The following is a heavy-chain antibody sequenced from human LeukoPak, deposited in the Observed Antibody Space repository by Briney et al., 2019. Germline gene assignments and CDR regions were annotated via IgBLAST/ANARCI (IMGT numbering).Heavy chain of an antibody. Sequence: PGGSLRLSCAASGFTFSSYWMHWVRQAPGKGLVWVSRINSDGTSTSYADSVKGRFTITRDNAKSTLYLQMNSLRVEDTAVYYCARFPAGGDSYWGQGTLVTVSS. V-gene: IGHV3-74*01. J-gene: IGHJ4*02. D-gene: IGHD3-16*01. CDR3: ARFPAGGDSY. CDR1: GFTFSSYW. CDR2: INSDGTST.